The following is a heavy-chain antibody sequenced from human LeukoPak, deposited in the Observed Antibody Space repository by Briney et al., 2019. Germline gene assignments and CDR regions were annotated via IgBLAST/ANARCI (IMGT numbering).Heavy chain of an antibody. D-gene: IGHD6-6*01. CDR3: AKRVPYSSSSVYFDY. V-gene: IGHV3-23*01. CDR2: VSDSGGNK. Sequence: PGGSLRLSCAISGFTFSDYGMSWVRQAPGKGLEWVSPVSDSGGNKYYADSVKGRFTISRDNSKNTLYLQMNSLRPEDTAVYYCAKRVPYSSSSVYFDYWGQGTLVTVSS. CDR1: GFTFSDYG. J-gene: IGHJ4*02.